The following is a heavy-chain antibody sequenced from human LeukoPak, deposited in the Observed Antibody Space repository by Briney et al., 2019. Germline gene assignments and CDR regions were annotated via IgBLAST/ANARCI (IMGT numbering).Heavy chain of an antibody. D-gene: IGHD1-1*01. CDR2: IYSSGTT. CDR1: GGSLSGYY. V-gene: IGHV4-4*09. CDR3: ARRISSWNVYIDK. J-gene: IGHJ4*02. Sequence: SETLSLTCTVSGGSLSGYYWSWIRQTPGKGLEWIGYIYSSGTTNYNRSLQSRVIISLDTPKNQFSLSVTSVTAAVTAMYFCARRISSWNVYIDKWGQGIQVTVSS.